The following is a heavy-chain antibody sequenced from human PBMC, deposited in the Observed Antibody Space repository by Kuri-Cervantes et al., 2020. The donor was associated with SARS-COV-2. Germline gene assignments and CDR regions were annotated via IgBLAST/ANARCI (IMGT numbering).Heavy chain of an antibody. Sequence: SETLSLTCTVSGGSISSSSYYWSWIRQPPGKGLEWIGEINHSGSTNYNPSLKSRLTISLDTSKNQVSLKLTSVTAADTAVYSCARGKIVVVPAPILGPGPYYSSYYVDVWGKGTTVTVSS. V-gene: IGHV4-39*07. J-gene: IGHJ6*03. CDR3: ARGKIVVVPAPILGPGPYYSSYYVDV. D-gene: IGHD2-2*01. CDR1: GGSISSSSYY. CDR2: INHSGST.